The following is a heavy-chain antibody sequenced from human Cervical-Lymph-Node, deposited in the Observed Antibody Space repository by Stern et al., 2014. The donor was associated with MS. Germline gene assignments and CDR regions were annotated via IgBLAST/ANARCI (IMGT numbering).Heavy chain of an antibody. Sequence: EVQLVASGGGLVKPGGSLRLSCAASGFNFSIYNMNWVRQAPGKGLEWVSSISSRSRTNYADSVRGRFTISRDNAKNSLFLQMNSLRAEDTAIYYCARDLRLDYWGQGILVTVSS. CDR2: ISSRSRT. J-gene: IGHJ4*02. CDR3: ARDLRLDY. V-gene: IGHV3-21*02. CDR1: GFNFSIYN.